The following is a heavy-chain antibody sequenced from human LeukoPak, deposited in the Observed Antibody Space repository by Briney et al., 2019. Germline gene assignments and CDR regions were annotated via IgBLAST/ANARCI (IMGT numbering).Heavy chain of an antibody. Sequence: SETLSLTCTVSGGSISSYYWSWIRQPPGRGLEWIGYIYYSGSTNYNPSLKSRVTISVDTSKNQFSLKLSSVTAADTAVYYCARVPRLSGSYYGNYYYGMDVWGQGTTVTVSS. D-gene: IGHD1-26*01. CDR3: ARVPRLSGSYYGNYYYGMDV. CDR1: GGSISSYY. V-gene: IGHV4-59*01. J-gene: IGHJ6*02. CDR2: IYYSGST.